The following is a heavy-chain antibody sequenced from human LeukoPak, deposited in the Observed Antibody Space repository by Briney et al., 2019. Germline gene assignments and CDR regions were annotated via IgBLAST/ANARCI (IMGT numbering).Heavy chain of an antibody. CDR2: ISSSGSTI. J-gene: IGHJ4*02. D-gene: IGHD1-26*01. CDR3: ARENSVSYYVDY. Sequence: GGSLRLSCAASGFTFSSYEMNWVRQAPGKGLEWVSYISSSGSTIYYADSVKGRFTISRDNAKNSLYLQMNSLRAEDTAVYYCARENSVSYYVDYWGQGTLVTASS. V-gene: IGHV3-48*03. CDR1: GFTFSSYE.